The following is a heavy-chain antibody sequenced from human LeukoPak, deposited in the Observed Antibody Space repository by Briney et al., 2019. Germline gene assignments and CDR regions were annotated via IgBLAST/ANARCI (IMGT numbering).Heavy chain of an antibody. CDR2: VGGDDVT. V-gene: IGHV3-53*01. D-gene: IGHD2-8*01. Sequence: PGGSLRLSRAASGFTFSHAWMNWVRQAPGKGLEWVSVVGGDDVTFYTDSVKGRFTISRDNSKNTLSLQMNSLRLEDTAVYYCAKDSRSRNGIYDPFDIWGQGTVVTVSS. J-gene: IGHJ3*02. CDR1: GFTFSHAW. CDR3: AKDSRSRNGIYDPFDI.